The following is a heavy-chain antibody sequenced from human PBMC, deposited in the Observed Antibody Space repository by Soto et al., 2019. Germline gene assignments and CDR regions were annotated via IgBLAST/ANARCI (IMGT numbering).Heavy chain of an antibody. CDR1: GGSFSGYY. CDR2: IIHSGST. J-gene: IGHJ5*02. V-gene: IGHV4-34*12. CDR3: ASGRLGVGVTADQEYNWFDP. D-gene: IGHD1-26*01. Sequence: QVQLQQWGAGLLKPSETLSLTCAVYGGSFSGYYWRWIRQPPGTGLEWMGEIIHSGSTNYNPSLQSRVTISVDTSKNQCSLELSSVTAADTDVYYCASGRLGVGVTADQEYNWFDPWGQGTLVTVSS.